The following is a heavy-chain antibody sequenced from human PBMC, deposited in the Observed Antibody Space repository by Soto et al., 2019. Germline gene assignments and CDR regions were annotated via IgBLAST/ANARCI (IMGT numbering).Heavy chain of an antibody. CDR2: IIPIFGTA. V-gene: IGHV1-69*13. CDR3: ARDHGSGSYFNWFDP. J-gene: IGHJ5*02. D-gene: IGHD3-10*01. CDR1: GGTFSSYA. Sequence: SVKVSCKASGGTFSSYAISWVRQAPGQGLEWMGGIIPIFGTANYAQKFQGRVTITADESTSTAYMELSSLRSEDTAVYYCARDHGSGSYFNWFDPWGQGTLVTVSS.